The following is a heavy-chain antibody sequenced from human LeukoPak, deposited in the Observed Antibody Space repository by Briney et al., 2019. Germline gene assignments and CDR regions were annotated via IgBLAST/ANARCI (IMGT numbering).Heavy chain of an antibody. CDR1: GFTFSTSA. Sequence: SVKVSCKASGFTFSTSAVQWVRQARGQRLEWVGWIIVGTGITNYAQSLQGRVTITRDMSTSTAYMELSSLRSEDTAVYYCARPPTYYYDSSGYYFDYWGQGTLVTVSS. CDR2: IIVGTGIT. CDR3: ARPPTYYYDSSGYYFDY. D-gene: IGHD3-22*01. J-gene: IGHJ4*02. V-gene: IGHV1-58*01.